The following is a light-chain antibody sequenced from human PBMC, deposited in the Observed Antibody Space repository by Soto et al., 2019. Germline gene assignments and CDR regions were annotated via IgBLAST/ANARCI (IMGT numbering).Light chain of an antibody. Sequence: EIVLTQSPGTLSLSPGERATLSCRASQSVSSSYLAWYQQKPGQAPRLLIYGASSRATGIPDRFSGSGSGTDFTLTISRLEPEDFALYSCQQHGSSPWTFGQGTKVEIK. CDR1: QSVSSSY. CDR2: GAS. CDR3: QQHGSSPWT. V-gene: IGKV3-20*01. J-gene: IGKJ1*01.